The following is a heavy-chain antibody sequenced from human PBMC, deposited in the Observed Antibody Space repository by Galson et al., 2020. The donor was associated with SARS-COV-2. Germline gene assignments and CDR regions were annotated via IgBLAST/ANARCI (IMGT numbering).Heavy chain of an antibody. CDR2: IYYTGNT. J-gene: IGHJ4*02. CDR1: GGSISGYY. V-gene: IGHV4-59*01. CDR3: ASGSGVVPDGTTGFED. Sequence: ASETLSLTCTVSGGSISGYYWSWLRQPPGTGLEWIGYIYYTGNTTYNPSLRSRVTISADTSKNQFSLRLSSVTAADTAVYYCASGSGVVPDGTTGFEDWGPGTLVTVSS. D-gene: IGHD2-2*01.